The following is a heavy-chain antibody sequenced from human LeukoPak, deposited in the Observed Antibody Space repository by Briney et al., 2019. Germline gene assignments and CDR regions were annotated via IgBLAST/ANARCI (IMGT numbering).Heavy chain of an antibody. Sequence: SVKLSCKASGDTVSSYAFSWVRHAPGQGLEWMRRIIPILGIANYAQKFQSRVTITADKSTSTAYMELSSLRSEATVGYYWARDPSGYRSGWYEGEGVGDYWGQGNLVTVSS. V-gene: IGHV1-69*04. CDR2: IIPILGIA. D-gene: IGHD6-19*01. CDR1: GDTVSSYA. CDR3: ARDPSGYRSGWYEGEGVGDY. J-gene: IGHJ4*02.